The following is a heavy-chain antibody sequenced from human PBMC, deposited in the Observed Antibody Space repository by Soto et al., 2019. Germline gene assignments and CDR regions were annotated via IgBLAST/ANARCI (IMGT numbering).Heavy chain of an antibody. CDR3: ALDNADSDHLRYY. Sequence: PGGSLRLSCAASGFTFSSYSMNWVRQAPGKGLEWVSSISSSSSYIYYADSVKGRFTISRDNAKNSLYLQMNSLRAEDTAVYYCALDNADSDHLRYYRAQRTLVPVS. D-gene: IGHD2-21*01. V-gene: IGHV3-21*01. CDR1: GFTFSSYS. J-gene: IGHJ4*02. CDR2: ISSSSSYI.